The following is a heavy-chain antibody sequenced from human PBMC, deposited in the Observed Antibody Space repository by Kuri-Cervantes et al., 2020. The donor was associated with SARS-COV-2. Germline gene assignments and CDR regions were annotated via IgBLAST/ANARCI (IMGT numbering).Heavy chain of an antibody. J-gene: IGHJ5*02. D-gene: IGHD6-19*01. V-gene: IGHV1-24*01. CDR3: ARRGSGWSNWFDP. CDR1: GYTLTELS. CDR2: FDPEDGET. Sequence: ASVKVSCKVSGYTLTELSMHWVRQAPGKGLEWMGGFDPEDGETIYAQKFQGRVTITADESTSTAYMELSSLRSEDTAVYYCARRGSGWSNWFDPWGQGTLVTVSS.